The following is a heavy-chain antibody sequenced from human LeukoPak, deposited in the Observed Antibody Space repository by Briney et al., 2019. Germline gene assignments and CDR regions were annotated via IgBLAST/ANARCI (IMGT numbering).Heavy chain of an antibody. D-gene: IGHD2-15*01. CDR2: INHSGST. J-gene: IGHJ4*02. CDR1: GGSFSGYY. V-gene: IGHV4-34*01. Sequence: PSETLSLTCAVYGGSFSGYYWSWIRQPPGKGLEWIGEINHSGSTNYNPSLKSRVTISVDTSKNQFSLKLSSVTAADTAVYYCASGHRKARYCSGGSCAFDYWGQGTLVTVSS. CDR3: ASGHRKARYCSGGSCAFDY.